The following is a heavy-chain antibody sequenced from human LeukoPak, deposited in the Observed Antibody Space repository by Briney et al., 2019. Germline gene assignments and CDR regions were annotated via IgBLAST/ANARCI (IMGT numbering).Heavy chain of an antibody. CDR1: GFTFSSFW. D-gene: IGHD3-9*01. Sequence: GGSLRLSCAASGFTFSSFWMSWVRQAPGKGLEWVANIRKDGSLQYYVDSVEGRFTISRDNAKNSLYLQMNTLRADDTAVYYCTRVSGGYDTSDYWGQGTLVTVSS. J-gene: IGHJ4*02. V-gene: IGHV3-7*03. CDR3: TRVSGGYDTSDY. CDR2: IRKDGSLQ.